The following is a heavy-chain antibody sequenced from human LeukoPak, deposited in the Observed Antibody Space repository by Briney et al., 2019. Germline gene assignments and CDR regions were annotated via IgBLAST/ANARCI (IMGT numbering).Heavy chain of an antibody. CDR3: ALYYGSGVDY. CDR2: IYHSGST. V-gene: IGHV4-39*07. D-gene: IGHD3-10*01. CDR1: GGSISSNSYY. J-gene: IGHJ4*02. Sequence: PSETLSLTCAVSGGSISSNSYYWGWIRQPPGKGLEWIGSIYHSGSTYYNPSLKSRVTISVDTSKNQFSLKLSSVTAADTAVYYCALYYGSGVDYWGQGTLVTVSS.